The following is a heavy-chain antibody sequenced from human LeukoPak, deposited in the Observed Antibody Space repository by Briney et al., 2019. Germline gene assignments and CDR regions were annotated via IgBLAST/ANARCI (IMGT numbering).Heavy chain of an antibody. Sequence: GGSLRLSCVVSGFTVSGDYISWFRQAPGKGLEWVANIKQDGSEKYYVDSVKGRFTISRDNAKNSLYLQMNSLRAEDTAVYYCARSFGITMVRGVIITEPQFDYWGQGTLVTVSS. CDR2: IKQDGSEK. V-gene: IGHV3-7*01. J-gene: IGHJ4*02. D-gene: IGHD3-10*01. CDR1: GFTVSGDY. CDR3: ARSFGITMVRGVIITEPQFDY.